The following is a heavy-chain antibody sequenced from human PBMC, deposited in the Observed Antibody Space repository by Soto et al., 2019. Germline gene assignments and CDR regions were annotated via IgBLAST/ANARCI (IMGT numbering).Heavy chain of an antibody. V-gene: IGHV1-18*01. CDR1: GYTFTSYG. J-gene: IGHJ3*02. D-gene: IGHD4-17*01. CDR3: AITVMTTVTTSAFYI. Sequence: QVQLVQSGAEVKKPGASVKVSCKASGYTFTSYGISWVRQAPGQGLERMGWISANNGNTNYAQKLHGRVTRTADTSTRTAYMELRILRSDDTAVYYCAITVMTTVTTSAFYILGQGTMVTVSS. CDR2: ISANNGNT.